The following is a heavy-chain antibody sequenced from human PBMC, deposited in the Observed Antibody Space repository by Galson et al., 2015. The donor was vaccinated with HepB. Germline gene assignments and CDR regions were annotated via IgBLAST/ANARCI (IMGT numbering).Heavy chain of an antibody. CDR2: IWYDESNK. CDR3: ARGDPHDYGGFYYYYGMDV. Sequence: SLRLSCAASGFTFSSYGMHWVRQAPGKGLEWVAVIWYDESNKYYADSVKGRFTISRDNSKNTLYLQMNSLRAEDTAVYYCARGDPHDYGGFYYYYGMDVWGQGTTVTVSS. V-gene: IGHV3-33*01. D-gene: IGHD4-23*01. CDR1: GFTFSSYG. J-gene: IGHJ6*02.